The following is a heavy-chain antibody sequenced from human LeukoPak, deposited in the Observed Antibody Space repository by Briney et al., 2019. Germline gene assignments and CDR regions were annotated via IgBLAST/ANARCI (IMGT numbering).Heavy chain of an antibody. D-gene: IGHD2-15*01. V-gene: IGHV5-51*01. CDR3: ARIPQDLGYCSGGSCYFDY. J-gene: IGHJ4*02. CDR1: GYSFTNYW. Sequence: GESLKISCEGSGYSFTNYWIGWVRQMPGKGLEWMGIIYPGDSDTRYSLSFQGQVTISADKSISTAYLQWSSLKASDTAMYYRARIPQDLGYCSGGSCYFDYWGQGTLVTVSS. CDR2: IYPGDSDT.